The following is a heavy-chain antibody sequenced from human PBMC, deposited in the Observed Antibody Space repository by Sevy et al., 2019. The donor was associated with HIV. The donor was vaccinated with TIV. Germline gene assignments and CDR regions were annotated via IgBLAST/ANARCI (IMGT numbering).Heavy chain of an antibody. CDR1: GFTVSSNY. J-gene: IGHJ4*02. D-gene: IGHD2-15*01. V-gene: IGHV3-53*01. CDR3: ARDGGGCSGGSCYSSLSFDY. Sequence: GGSLRLSCAASGFTVSSNYMSWVRQAPGKGLEWVSVIYSGGSTYYADSVKGRFTISRDNSKNTLYRQMNSLRAEDRAVYYCARDGGGCSGGSCYSSLSFDYWGQGTLVTVSS. CDR2: IYSGGST.